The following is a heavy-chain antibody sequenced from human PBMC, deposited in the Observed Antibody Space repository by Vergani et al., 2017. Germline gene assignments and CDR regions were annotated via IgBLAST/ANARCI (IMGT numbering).Heavy chain of an antibody. V-gene: IGHV4-61*02. D-gene: IGHD3-10*01. J-gene: IGHJ6*02. CDR1: GGSINTGAYY. CDR2: VYTSGMT. Sequence: QVQLQESGPRLVRPSQTLSLTCTVSGGSINTGAYYWSWIRQPAGKGLEWIGRVYTSGMTNYNPSLKSRVTILVDRSKSQLSLKLTSVTAGDTAVYFCDRELSYYYGSGSDDYNPYYYEGMDVWGPGTTVTVSS. CDR3: DRELSYYYGSGSDDYNPYYYEGMDV.